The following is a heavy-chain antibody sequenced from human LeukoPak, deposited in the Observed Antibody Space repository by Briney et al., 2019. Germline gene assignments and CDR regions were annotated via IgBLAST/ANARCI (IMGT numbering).Heavy chain of an antibody. CDR3: AKSEGSITMIVVAPFDY. D-gene: IGHD3-22*01. CDR1: GFTFSSYW. J-gene: IGHJ4*02. CDR2: IKEDGSEK. Sequence: GGSLRLSCAASGFTFSSYWMNWVRQAPGKGLEWVANIKEDGSEKYYVDSEKGRFTISRDNAKNSLYLQMNSLRAEDTAVYYCAKSEGSITMIVVAPFDYWGQGTLVTVSS. V-gene: IGHV3-7*03.